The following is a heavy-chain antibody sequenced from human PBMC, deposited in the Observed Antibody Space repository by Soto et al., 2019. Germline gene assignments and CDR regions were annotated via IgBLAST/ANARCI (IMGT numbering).Heavy chain of an antibody. Sequence: PGGSLRLSCAAARFTFSDYGMHWVRQAPGKGLQWLATISHHGIRTHYADSVMGRFTISRDNFKKVVYLHLSGLYVQMNSLTGEDTAVYYCARTPSAWSEFHYYSLDVSGKGTTVTGSS. CDR1: RFTFSDYG. CDR2: ISHHGIRT. V-gene: IGHV3-30*03. CDR3: ARTPSAWSEFHYYSLDV. D-gene: IGHD2-15*01. J-gene: IGHJ6*03.